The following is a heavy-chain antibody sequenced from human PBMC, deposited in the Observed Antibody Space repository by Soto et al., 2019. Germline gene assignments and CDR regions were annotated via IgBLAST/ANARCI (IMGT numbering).Heavy chain of an antibody. V-gene: IGHV4-39*01. Sequence: KPSETLSLTCTVSGGSISSSSYYWGWIRQPPGKGLEWIGSIYYSGSTYYNPSLKSRVTISVDTSKNQFSLKLSSVTAADTAVYYCTSCYARGSNWFDPWGQGTLVTVSS. CDR1: GGSISSSSYY. D-gene: IGHD2-2*01. J-gene: IGHJ5*02. CDR3: TSCYARGSNWFDP. CDR2: IYYSGST.